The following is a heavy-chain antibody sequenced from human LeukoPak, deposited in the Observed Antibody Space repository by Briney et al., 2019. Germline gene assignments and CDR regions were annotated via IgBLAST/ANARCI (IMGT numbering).Heavy chain of an antibody. CDR1: GFTFSSYS. CDR3: ARVPAPMLRREYYFDY. Sequence: GGSLRLSCAASGFTFSSYSMNWVRQAPGKGLEWVSSISSSSSYIYYADSVKGRFTISRDNAKNSLYLQMNSLRAEDTAVYYCARVPAPMLRREYYFDYWGQGTLVTVSS. V-gene: IGHV3-21*01. D-gene: IGHD3-10*02. CDR2: ISSSSSYI. J-gene: IGHJ4*02.